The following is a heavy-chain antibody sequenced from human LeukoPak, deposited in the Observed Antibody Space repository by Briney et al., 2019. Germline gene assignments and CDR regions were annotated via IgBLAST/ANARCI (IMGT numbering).Heavy chain of an antibody. Sequence: SVKVSCKASGGTFSSYAISWVRQAPGQGLEWMGGIIPISGTANYAQKFQGRVTITADESTSTAYMELSSLRSEDTAVYYCARVHAMVRGVISGPLSWFDPWGQGTLVTVSS. D-gene: IGHD3-10*01. CDR3: ARVHAMVRGVISGPLSWFDP. CDR1: GGTFSSYA. CDR2: IIPISGTA. V-gene: IGHV1-69*13. J-gene: IGHJ5*02.